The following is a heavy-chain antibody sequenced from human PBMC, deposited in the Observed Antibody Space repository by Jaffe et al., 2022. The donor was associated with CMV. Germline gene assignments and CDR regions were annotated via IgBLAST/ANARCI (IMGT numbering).Heavy chain of an antibody. D-gene: IGHD2-15*01. V-gene: IGHV1-18*04. Sequence: QVQLVQSGAEVKKPGASVKVSCKASGYTFTSYGISWVRQAPGQGLEWMGWISAYNGNTNYAQKLQGRVTMTTDTSTSTAYMELRSLRSDDTAVYYCARDAPYCSGGSCPRTFDPWGQGTLVTVSS. J-gene: IGHJ5*02. CDR1: GYTFTSYG. CDR2: ISAYNGNT. CDR3: ARDAPYCSGGSCPRTFDP.